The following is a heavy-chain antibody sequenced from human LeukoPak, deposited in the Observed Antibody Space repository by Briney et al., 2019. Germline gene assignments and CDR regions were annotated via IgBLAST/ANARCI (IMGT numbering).Heavy chain of an antibody. D-gene: IGHD3-10*01. J-gene: IGHJ5*02. CDR1: GGSFRGYY. V-gene: IGHV4-34*01. CDR2: INHSGST. CDR3: ARGLSRAYYYGSGSYANWFDP. Sequence: PSETLSLTCAVYGGSFRGYYWNWIRQPPGKGLEWIGEINHSGSTNYNPSLKSRVTISVDTSKNQFSLKLSSVTAADTAVYYCARGLSRAYYYGSGSYANWFDPWGQGTLVTVSS.